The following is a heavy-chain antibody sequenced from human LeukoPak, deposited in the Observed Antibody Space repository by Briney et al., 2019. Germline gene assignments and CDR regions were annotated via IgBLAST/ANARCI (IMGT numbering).Heavy chain of an antibody. CDR2: IYPGDSDT. CDR1: GYSFASYS. CDR3: ARVLGVAVAFDY. D-gene: IGHD6-19*01. J-gene: IGHJ4*02. V-gene: IGHV5-51*01. Sequence: GQSLKISCKGSGYSFASYSIGWVRQMPGKGLGWMGIIYPGDSDTRYSPSFQGKVTISADKSISTAYLQWSSLWASDTAIYYCARVLGVAVAFDYWGQGSLVTVSS.